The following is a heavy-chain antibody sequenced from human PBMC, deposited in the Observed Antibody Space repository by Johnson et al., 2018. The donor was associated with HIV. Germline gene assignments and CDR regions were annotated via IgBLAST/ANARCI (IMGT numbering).Heavy chain of an antibody. V-gene: IGHV3-7*03. J-gene: IGHJ3*02. Sequence: VQLVESGGGVVHPGRSLRLSCAASGFSFSSYWMSWVRQAPGKGLEWVANTKQDGSEKYYVDSVKGRLTISRDNSKNTLYLQMNSLRAEDTAVYYCAKNARNYYDTWGQGTMVTVSS. CDR3: AKNARNYYDT. CDR1: GFSFSSYW. CDR2: TKQDGSEK. D-gene: IGHD3-10*01.